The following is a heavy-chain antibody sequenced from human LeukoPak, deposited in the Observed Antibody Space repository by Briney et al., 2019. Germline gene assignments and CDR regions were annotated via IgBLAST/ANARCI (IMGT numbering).Heavy chain of an antibody. V-gene: IGHV4-59*01. D-gene: IGHD6-13*01. CDR2: IYYSGTT. CDR1: GGSITSYY. CDR3: ARAPGIAAAGTHFDF. Sequence: PSETLSLTCTVSGGSITSYYWSWIRQPPGKGLEWIGFIYYSGTTYYNPSLKSRVTISVDTSKKQFALELSSVTAADTAVYYCARAPGIAAAGTHFDFWGQGTLVTVSS. J-gene: IGHJ4*02.